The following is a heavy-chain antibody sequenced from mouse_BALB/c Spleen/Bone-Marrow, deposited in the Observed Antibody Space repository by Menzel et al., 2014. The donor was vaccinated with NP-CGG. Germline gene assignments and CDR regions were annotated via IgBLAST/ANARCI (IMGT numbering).Heavy chain of an antibody. V-gene: IGHV3-6*02. J-gene: IGHJ2*01. CDR3: ARTYYRYGAYYFDC. Sequence: EVKVEESGPGPVKPSQSLSLTCSVTGYSITSGYFWNWIRQFPGNKLEWMGYISFDGSNNYNPSLKNRISITRDTSKNQFFLKLSSVTTEDSSTYYCARTYYRYGAYYFDCWGQGTTLTVSS. CDR2: ISFDGSN. CDR1: GYSITSGYF. D-gene: IGHD2-14*01.